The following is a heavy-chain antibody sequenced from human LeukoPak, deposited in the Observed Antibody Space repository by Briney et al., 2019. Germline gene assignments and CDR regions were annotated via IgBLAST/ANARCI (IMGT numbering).Heavy chain of an antibody. CDR1: GGSISSSSYY. CDR3: ARLLDGYNYGDY. V-gene: IGHV4-39*01. CDR2: IYYSGST. J-gene: IGHJ4*02. Sequence: SETLSLTCTVSGGSISSSSYYWGWIRQPPGKGLEWIGSIYYSGSTYYNPSLKSRVTISVDTSKNQLSLKLSSVTAADTAVYYCARLLDGYNYGDYWGQGTLVTVSS. D-gene: IGHD5-24*01.